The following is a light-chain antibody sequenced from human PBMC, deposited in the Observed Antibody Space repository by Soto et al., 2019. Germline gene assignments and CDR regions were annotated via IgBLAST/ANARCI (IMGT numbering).Light chain of an antibody. CDR1: LDISNH. J-gene: IGKJ2*01. V-gene: IGKV1-33*01. CDR2: DAS. CDR3: QQFGKLPFP. Sequence: DIQMTQSPLFMPASVGDRVTITCQASLDISNHLNWYQQKPGEVPKVLIYDASKLETGGPLRFKGSCSGAEFTLTIRSLQAEDIGTYHWQQFGKLPFPFGQGTKLEIK.